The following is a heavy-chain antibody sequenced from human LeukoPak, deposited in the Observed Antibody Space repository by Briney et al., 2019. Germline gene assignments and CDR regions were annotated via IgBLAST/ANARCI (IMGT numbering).Heavy chain of an antibody. J-gene: IGHJ6*03. CDR3: ARGSSWSNPKAYYYYYYMDV. CDR1: GGSISSYY. CDR2: IYTSGST. D-gene: IGHD6-13*01. Sequence: SETLSLTCTVSGGSISSYYWSWIRQPAGKGLEWIGRIYTSGSTNYNPSLKSRVTMSVDTSKNQFSLKLSSVTAADTAVYYCARGSSWSNPKAYYYYYYMDVWGKGTTVTVSS. V-gene: IGHV4-4*07.